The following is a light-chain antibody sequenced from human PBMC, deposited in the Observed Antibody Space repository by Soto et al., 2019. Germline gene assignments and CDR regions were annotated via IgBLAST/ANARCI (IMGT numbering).Light chain of an antibody. J-gene: IGKJ1*01. Sequence: DIQLTQSPSSLSASVGDSFTITCGASQTISNFLNWYKLKPGRAPKLLISAASSLQTGVPSRFSGSGSGTDFTLTINGLKPEDFATYYCQQSYSAGWTFGQGTKVDIK. CDR1: QTISNF. CDR2: AAS. V-gene: IGKV1-39*01. CDR3: QQSYSAGWT.